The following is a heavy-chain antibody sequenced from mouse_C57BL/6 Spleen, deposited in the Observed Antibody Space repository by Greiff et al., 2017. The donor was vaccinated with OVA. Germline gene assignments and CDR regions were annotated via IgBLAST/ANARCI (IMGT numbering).Heavy chain of an antibody. J-gene: IGHJ2*01. CDR3: ARYGNSYFDY. Sequence: VQLQESGPGLVAPSQSLSITCTVSGFSLTSYAISWVRQPPGKGLEWLGVIWPGGGANYNSALKSRLSISKDNSKSQVFLKMNSLQTDDTARYYCARYGNSYFDYWGQGTTLTVSS. D-gene: IGHD2-1*01. CDR1: GFSLTSYA. CDR2: IWPGGGA. V-gene: IGHV2-9-1*01.